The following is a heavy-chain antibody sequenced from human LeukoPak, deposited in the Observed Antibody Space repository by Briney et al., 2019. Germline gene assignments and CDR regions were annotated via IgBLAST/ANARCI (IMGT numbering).Heavy chain of an antibody. J-gene: IGHJ4*02. CDR1: GDSVSSNSAA. V-gene: IGHV6-1*01. D-gene: IGHD5-24*01. CDR3: ARVRDDYNYYFDY. Sequence: SQTLSLTCAISGDSVSSNSAAWSWIRQSPSRGLEWLGRTFYRSKWYNDYAVSVKSRITINPDTSKNHFSLQLNSVTPEDTAVYYCARVRDDYNYYFDYWGQGIPVTVSS. CDR2: TFYRSKWYN.